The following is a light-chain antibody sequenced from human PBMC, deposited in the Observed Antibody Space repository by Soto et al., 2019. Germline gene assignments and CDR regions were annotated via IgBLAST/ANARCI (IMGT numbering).Light chain of an antibody. CDR2: DVS. CDR3: CPYAGSYTYV. J-gene: IGLJ1*01. V-gene: IGLV2-11*01. CDR1: SSDVGGYNY. Sequence: QSVLNQPRSVSGCPGHSVTISCTGTSSDVGGYNYVSWYQQHPGKAPKLMIYDVSKRPSGVPDRFSGSKSGNTASLTISGLQAEDEADYYCCPYAGSYTYVFGTGTKVTVL.